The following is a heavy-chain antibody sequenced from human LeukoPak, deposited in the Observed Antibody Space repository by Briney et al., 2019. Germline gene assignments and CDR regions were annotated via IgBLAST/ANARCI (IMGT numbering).Heavy chain of an antibody. CDR3: AKSFWDSSGYYLDAFDL. J-gene: IGHJ3*01. CDR2: ISGSGSST. V-gene: IGHV3-23*01. D-gene: IGHD3-22*01. CDR1: GFTFSSYG. Sequence: GGSLRPSCAASGFTFSSYGMSWVRQAPGKGLEWVSTISGSGSSTYYADSVKGRFTISRDNSNNTLYLQMNILRADDTAVYYCAKSFWDSSGYYLDAFDLWGQGTIGTVSS.